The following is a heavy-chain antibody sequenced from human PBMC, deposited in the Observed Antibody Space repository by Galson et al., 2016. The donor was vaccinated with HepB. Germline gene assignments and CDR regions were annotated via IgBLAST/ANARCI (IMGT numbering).Heavy chain of an antibody. CDR1: GFTFKYHA. Sequence: ALRLSCAASGFTFKYHAMSWVRQAPGSGLEWVAVISDGGTAHYADSVKGRFTISRDNSKNTVYLQMDSLRAEDRAEYYCARVSGPWVGVPAAKVYFDFWSQGTLVIVSS. CDR2: ISDGGTA. D-gene: IGHD2-2*01. V-gene: IGHV3-23*01. J-gene: IGHJ4*02. CDR3: ARVSGPWVGVPAAKVYFDF.